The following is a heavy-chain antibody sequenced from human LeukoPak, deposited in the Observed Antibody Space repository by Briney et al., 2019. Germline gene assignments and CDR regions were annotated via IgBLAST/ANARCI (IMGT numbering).Heavy chain of an antibody. CDR2: ISSSGSTI. Sequence: GGSLRLSCAASGFTFSDCYMSWIRQAPGKGLEWVSYISSSGSTIYYADSVKGRFTISRDNAENSLYLQMNVLRVEDTAVYYCARDIPRGSTHLDYWGQGTLVTVSA. V-gene: IGHV3-11*04. CDR1: GFTFSDCY. CDR3: ARDIPRGSTHLDY. J-gene: IGHJ4*02. D-gene: IGHD1-26*01.